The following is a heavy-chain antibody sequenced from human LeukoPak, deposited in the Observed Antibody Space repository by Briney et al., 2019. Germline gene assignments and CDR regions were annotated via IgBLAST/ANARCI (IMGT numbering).Heavy chain of an antibody. CDR1: GFTFSSYW. CDR3: AKDLRYYGSGSYSLDAFDI. D-gene: IGHD3-10*01. Sequence: PGGSLRLSCAASGFTFSSYWMSWVRQAPGKGLEWVANIKQDGSEKYYVDSVKGRFTISRDNAKNSLYLQMNSLRAEDTAVYYCAKDLRYYGSGSYSLDAFDIWGQGTMVTVSS. CDR2: IKQDGSEK. V-gene: IGHV3-7*03. J-gene: IGHJ3*02.